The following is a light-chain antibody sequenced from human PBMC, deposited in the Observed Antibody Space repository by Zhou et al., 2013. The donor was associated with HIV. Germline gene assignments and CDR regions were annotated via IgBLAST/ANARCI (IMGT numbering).Light chain of an antibody. CDR1: QGIGNF. V-gene: IGKV1-13*02. CDR3: QQSYGSLLT. J-gene: IGKJ5*01. CDR2: KAS. Sequence: IQMTQSPSSLSASVGDRVTITCRASQGIGNFLAWYQQKPGKVPKLLIYKASSLDSGVPSRFSGSGSGTEFTLTISSLQPDDFATYYCQQSYGSLLTFGQGTRLDI.